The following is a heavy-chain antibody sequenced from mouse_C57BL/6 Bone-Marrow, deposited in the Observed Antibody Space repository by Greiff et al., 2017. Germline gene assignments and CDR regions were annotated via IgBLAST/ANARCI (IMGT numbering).Heavy chain of an antibody. V-gene: IGHV1-64*01. CDR1: GYTFTSYW. CDR3: SIYGNYVGYYSMDY. J-gene: IGHJ4*01. CDR2: IHTNSGST. Sequence: QVQLQQPGAELVKPGASVKFSCKASGYTFTSYWMHWVKQRPGQGLEWIGLIHTNSGSTNYNEKFTSKATLTVDKSAISAYMPLSSLTSVDSDVYSISIYGNYVGYYSMDYWGQGTSVTVSA. D-gene: IGHD2-1*01.